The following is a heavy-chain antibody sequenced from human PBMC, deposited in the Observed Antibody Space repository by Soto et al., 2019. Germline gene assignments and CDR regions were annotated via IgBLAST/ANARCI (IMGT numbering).Heavy chain of an antibody. CDR3: ARGGSYYYFDY. V-gene: IGHV3-74*01. CDR2: INSDGSST. Sequence: GGSLRLSCAASGITFSSYWMHWVRQAPGKGLVWVSRINSDGSSTNYADSVEGRFTISRDNAKNTLYLQMNSLGVEDTAVYYCARGGSYYYFDYWGQGTLVTVSS. D-gene: IGHD1-26*01. CDR1: GITFSSYW. J-gene: IGHJ4*02.